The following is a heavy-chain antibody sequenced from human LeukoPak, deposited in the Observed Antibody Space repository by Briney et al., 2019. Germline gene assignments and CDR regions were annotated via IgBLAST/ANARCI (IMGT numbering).Heavy chain of an antibody. CDR2: IYTSGST. D-gene: IGHD3-10*01. CDR1: GDSISNYY. CDR3: ARVSLVRGAPDYYFDY. Sequence: SETLSLTRTVSGDSISNYYWSWIRQPAGKGLEWIGRIYTSGSTNYNPSLKSRVTMSVDTSKNQFSLKLSSVTAADTAVYYCARVSLVRGAPDYYFDYWGQGTLVTVSS. J-gene: IGHJ4*02. V-gene: IGHV4-4*07.